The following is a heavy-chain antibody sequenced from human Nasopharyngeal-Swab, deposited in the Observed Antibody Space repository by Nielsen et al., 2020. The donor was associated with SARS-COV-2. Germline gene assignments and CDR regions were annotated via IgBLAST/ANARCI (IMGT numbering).Heavy chain of an antibody. Sequence: ASVKVSCKASGYTLTGYNMHWVRQAPGQGLEWMGWINPHSRGTKYAQKFQGRVTMTSDTSINTAYMELRRLRSDDTAVYYCARDDYGDYGYFGHWGQGTLVTVSS. CDR3: ARDDYGDYGYFGH. V-gene: IGHV1-2*02. J-gene: IGHJ4*02. CDR1: GYTLTGYN. D-gene: IGHD4-17*01. CDR2: INPHSRGT.